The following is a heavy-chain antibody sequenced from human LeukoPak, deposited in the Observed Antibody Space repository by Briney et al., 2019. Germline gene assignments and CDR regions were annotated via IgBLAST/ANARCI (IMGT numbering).Heavy chain of an antibody. CDR1: GCTFTSYG. J-gene: IGHJ4*02. Sequence: ASVKVSCKASGCTFTSYGISWVRQAPGQGLEWMGWISVYNGNTKYAQSLQGRVTMTTDTSTSTAYMELRSLRSDDTAVYYCARRNYGSGSYYGFDYWGQGTLVTVSS. V-gene: IGHV1-18*01. CDR2: ISVYNGNT. D-gene: IGHD3-10*01. CDR3: ARRNYGSGSYYGFDY.